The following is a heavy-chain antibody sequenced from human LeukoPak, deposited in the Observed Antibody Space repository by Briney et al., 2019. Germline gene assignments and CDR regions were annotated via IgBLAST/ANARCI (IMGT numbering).Heavy chain of an antibody. Sequence: ASVKVSCKASGYTFTSYDINWVRQATGQGLEWMGWMNPNSGNTGYAQKFQGRVTMTRNTSTSTAYMELSSLRSEDTAVYYCATSPGVTRAFDIWGQGTMVTVSS. CDR1: GYTFTSYD. V-gene: IGHV1-8*01. CDR3: ATSPGVTRAFDI. D-gene: IGHD4-23*01. CDR2: MNPNSGNT. J-gene: IGHJ3*02.